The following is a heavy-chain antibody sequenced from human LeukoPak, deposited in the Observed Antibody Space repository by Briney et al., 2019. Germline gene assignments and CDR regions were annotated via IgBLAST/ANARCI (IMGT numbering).Heavy chain of an antibody. Sequence: SETLSLTCTVSGGSISSSSYYWGWIPQPPGKGLEWIGSIYYSGSTYYNPSLKSRVTISVDTSKNQFSLKLSSVTAADTAVYYCARDGLSYYDSSGYFPLEDWGQGTLVTVSS. J-gene: IGHJ4*02. V-gene: IGHV4-39*07. D-gene: IGHD3-22*01. CDR3: ARDGLSYYDSSGYFPLED. CDR2: IYYSGST. CDR1: GGSISSSSYY.